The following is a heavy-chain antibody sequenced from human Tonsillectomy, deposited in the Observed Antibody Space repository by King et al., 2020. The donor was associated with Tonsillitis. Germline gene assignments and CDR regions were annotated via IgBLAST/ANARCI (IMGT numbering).Heavy chain of an antibody. V-gene: IGHV3-13*01. CDR1: GFTFSSYD. CDR3: ARGGKEGEGMDPWPREAVDI. J-gene: IGHJ3*02. CDR2: VGTAGDT. D-gene: IGHD3-16*01. Sequence: VPLVSFGGGLVQPGGSLRLSCAASGFTFSSYDLHWVRQVTGKGLEWVSTVGTAGDTYYPGSVKGRFTIFRENAKNSLFLQMNSLRAGDTAVYYCARGGKEGEGMDPWPREAVDIGGQGTSGTV.